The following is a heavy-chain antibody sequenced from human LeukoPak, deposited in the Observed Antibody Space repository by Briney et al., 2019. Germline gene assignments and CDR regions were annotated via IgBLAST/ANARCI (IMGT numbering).Heavy chain of an antibody. CDR2: IYPGDSDT. CDR3: ARQTNYYGSGSLLDY. CDR1: GYSFTSYW. V-gene: IGHV5-51*01. Sequence: GESLKISCKGSGYSFTSYWIGWVRQMPGKGLEWMGIIYPGDSDTRYSPSFQGQVTISADKSISTAYLQWSSLKASDTAMYYCARQTNYYGSGSLLDYWGQGTLVTVSS. D-gene: IGHD3-10*01. J-gene: IGHJ4*02.